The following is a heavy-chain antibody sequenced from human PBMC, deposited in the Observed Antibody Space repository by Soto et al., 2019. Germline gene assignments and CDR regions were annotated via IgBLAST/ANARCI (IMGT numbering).Heavy chain of an antibody. CDR1: GFTFSSYA. Sequence: GGSLRLSCAASGFTFSSYAMSWVRQAPGKGLEWVSAISGSGGSTYYADSVKGRFTISRDNSKNTLYLQMNSLRAEDTAVYYCAKDLSPTIFGVVYPNWFDPWGQGTLVTVSS. J-gene: IGHJ5*02. CDR3: AKDLSPTIFGVVYPNWFDP. CDR2: ISGSGGST. V-gene: IGHV3-23*01. D-gene: IGHD3-3*01.